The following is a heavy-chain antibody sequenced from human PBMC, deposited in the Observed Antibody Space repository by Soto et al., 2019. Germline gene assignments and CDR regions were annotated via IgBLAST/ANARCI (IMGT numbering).Heavy chain of an antibody. Sequence: EVQLVESGGVVVQPGGSLRLSCAASGFTFDDYPMHWVRQAPGRGLEWVSLISWDGGSTYYADSVKGRFTISRDNSKNSLYLQMNSLRTEDTALYYCAKTTRPGDYFDYWGQGTLVTVSS. CDR1: GFTFDDYP. D-gene: IGHD1-1*01. V-gene: IGHV3-43*01. CDR3: AKTTRPGDYFDY. J-gene: IGHJ4*02. CDR2: ISWDGGST.